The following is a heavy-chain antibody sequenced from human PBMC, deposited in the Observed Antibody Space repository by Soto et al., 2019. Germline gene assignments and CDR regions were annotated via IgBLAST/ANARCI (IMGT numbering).Heavy chain of an antibody. V-gene: IGHV4-59*01. J-gene: IGHJ5*02. CDR2: VHYSGST. Sequence: QVQLQESGPGLVRPSETLSLTCTVSGGSISTYYWSWIRQPPGKGLEWVGYVHYSGSTTYNPSLKSRVIMSVDTSKHQFALKLSSVTAADTAVYYCARGKIVGPWGQGTLVTVSS. D-gene: IGHD3-16*02. CDR3: ARGKIVGP. CDR1: GGSISTYY.